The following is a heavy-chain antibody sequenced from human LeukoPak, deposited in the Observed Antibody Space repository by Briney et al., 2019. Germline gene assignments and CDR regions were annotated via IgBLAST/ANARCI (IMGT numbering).Heavy chain of an antibody. CDR2: IYYSGST. V-gene: IGHV4-59*01. J-gene: IGHJ4*02. CDR1: GGSISGYY. D-gene: IGHD3-10*01. Sequence: SETLSLTCTVSGGSISGYYWSWVRQPPGKGLEWIGYIYYSGSTNYNPSLKSRVTISVDTSKNQFSLKLHSVTAADTAVHYCASLRYGSGSQGALDYGSDYWGQGTLVTVSS. CDR3: ASLRYGSGSQGALDYGSDY.